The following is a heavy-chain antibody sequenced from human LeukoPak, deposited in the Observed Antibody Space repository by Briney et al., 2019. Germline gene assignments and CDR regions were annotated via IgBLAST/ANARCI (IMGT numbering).Heavy chain of an antibody. V-gene: IGHV4-59*07. CDR2: FYYSGST. D-gene: IGHD5-24*01. CDR3: ARGEMATIGLTGRFDY. CDR1: GRSINRYY. J-gene: IGHJ4*02. Sequence: SDPQSLTCTVSGRSINRYYWRWTRQPTGEGVEGFGYFYYSGSTNYNPSLKSRVTISVDTSKNQFSLKLSSVTAADTAVYYCARGEMATIGLTGRFDYWGQGTLVTVSS.